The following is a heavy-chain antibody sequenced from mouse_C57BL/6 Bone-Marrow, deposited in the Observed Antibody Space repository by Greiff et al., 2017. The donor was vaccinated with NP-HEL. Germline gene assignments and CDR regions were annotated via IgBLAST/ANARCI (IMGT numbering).Heavy chain of an antibody. J-gene: IGHJ4*01. V-gene: IGHV1-80*01. D-gene: IGHD1-1*01. CDR3: ATYYYGSSYDAMDY. CDR1: GYAFSSYW. Sequence: VQRVESGAELVKPGASVKISCKASGYAFSSYWMNWVKQRPGKGLEWIGQIYPGDGDTNYNGKFKGKATLTADKSSSTAYMQLSSLTSEDSAVYFCATYYYGSSYDAMDYWGQGTSVTVSS. CDR2: IYPGDGDT.